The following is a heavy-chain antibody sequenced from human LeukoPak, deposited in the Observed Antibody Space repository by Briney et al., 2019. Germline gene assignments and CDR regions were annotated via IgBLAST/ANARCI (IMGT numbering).Heavy chain of an antibody. CDR1: GFSFSSYS. Sequence: GGSLRLSCAAAGFSFSSYSFNWVRQAPGQGLEWVSSISSSSSYIYYADSVKGRFTISRDNSKNTLYLQMNSLRAEDTAVYYCAKSLVVVAARADDAFDIWGQGTMVTVSS. CDR3: AKSLVVVAARADDAFDI. D-gene: IGHD2-15*01. V-gene: IGHV3-21*04. CDR2: ISSSSSYI. J-gene: IGHJ3*02.